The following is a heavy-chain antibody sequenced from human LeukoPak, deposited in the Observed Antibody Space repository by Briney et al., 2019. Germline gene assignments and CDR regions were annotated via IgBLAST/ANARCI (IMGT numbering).Heavy chain of an antibody. CDR1: GGSISSGGYS. D-gene: IGHD6-13*01. CDR3: ASGIAAAGTDY. V-gene: IGHV4-30-2*01. J-gene: IGHJ4*02. CDR2: IYHSGST. Sequence: SQTLSLTCAVPGGSISSGGYSWSWIRQPPGKGLEWIGYIYHSGSTYYNPSLKSRVTISVDRSKNQFSLKLSSVTAADTAVYYCASGIAAAGTDYWGQGTLVTVSS.